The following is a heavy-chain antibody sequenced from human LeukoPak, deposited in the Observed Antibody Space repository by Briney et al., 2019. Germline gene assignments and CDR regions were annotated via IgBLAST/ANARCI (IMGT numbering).Heavy chain of an antibody. D-gene: IGHD1-26*01. J-gene: IGHJ4*02. CDR1: GYTLTELS. Sequence: ASVKVSCKVSGYTLTELSMHWVRQAPGKGLEWMGGFDPEDGETIYAQKFQGRVTMTEDTSTDTAYMELSSLRSEDTAVYYCATGPLVGAQYYFDYWGQGTLVTVSS. CDR2: FDPEDGET. CDR3: ATGPLVGAQYYFDY. V-gene: IGHV1-24*01.